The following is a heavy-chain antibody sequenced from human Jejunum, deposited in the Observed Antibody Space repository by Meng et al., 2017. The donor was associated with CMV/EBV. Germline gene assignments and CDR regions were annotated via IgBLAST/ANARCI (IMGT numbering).Heavy chain of an antibody. Sequence: QVRLGQSGAEVEKPGSSVKVSCQASGGTFRSYAISWVRQTPGQGLEWMERIIRILGIANYAQKSQGRVTITADKSTSAAYMELSSLRSEDTAVYYCARDYLLYAYWDQGTLVTVSS. V-gene: IGHV1-69*04. J-gene: IGHJ4*02. CDR2: IIRILGIA. CDR3: ARDYLLYAY. CDR1: GGTFRSYA. D-gene: IGHD2/OR15-2a*01.